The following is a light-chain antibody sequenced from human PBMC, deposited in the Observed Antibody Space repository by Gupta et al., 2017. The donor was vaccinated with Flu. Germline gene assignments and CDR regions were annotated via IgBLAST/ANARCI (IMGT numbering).Light chain of an antibody. J-gene: IGLJ1*01. CDR1: SSSIGSNT. V-gene: IGLV1-44*01. CDR2: TNN. CDR3: AAWDDSLNGLYV. Sequence: QSVLTQPLSASGTPGQRVTISCSGSSSSIGSNTVNWYQQRPGPAPKLLIYTNNQRPSGVPDRVSGSKSSTSASLAISGLQTEEEADYYCAAWDDSLNGLYVFGTGTKVTVL.